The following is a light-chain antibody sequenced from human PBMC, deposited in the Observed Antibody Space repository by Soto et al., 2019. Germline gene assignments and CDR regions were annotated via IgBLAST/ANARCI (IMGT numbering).Light chain of an antibody. Sequence: IVLTQSPGTLSLSPGERATFSCRASQSISGTYLAWYQQRPGQAPRLLIYDISNRATGIPDRFSGSGSGADFTLTISRLEPEDFAVYYCQQYGTSPQTFGQGTRLAIK. CDR1: QSISGTY. CDR2: DIS. V-gene: IGKV3-20*01. J-gene: IGKJ5*01. CDR3: QQYGTSPQT.